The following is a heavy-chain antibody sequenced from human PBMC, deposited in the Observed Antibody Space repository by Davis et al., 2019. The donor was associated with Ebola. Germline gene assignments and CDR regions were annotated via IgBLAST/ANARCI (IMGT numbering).Heavy chain of an antibody. CDR3: AKDRDDYKSKDY. J-gene: IGHJ4*02. CDR2: ISGSGGST. Sequence: GESLKISCRASRFAFSSYAMSWVRQAPGKGLEWVSAISGSGGSTYYADSVKGRFTISRDNSKSTLFLQMNSLTAEDTAVYYCAKDRDDYKSKDYWGQGTLVTVSS. V-gene: IGHV3-23*01. D-gene: IGHD5-24*01. CDR1: RFAFSSYA.